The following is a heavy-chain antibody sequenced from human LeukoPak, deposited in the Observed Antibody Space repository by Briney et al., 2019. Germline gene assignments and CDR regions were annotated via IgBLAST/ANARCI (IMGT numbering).Heavy chain of an antibody. Sequence: SETLSLTCAVSGVSFDDYYWSWVRQPPGKGLEWIGEINHSGYTNDSPSLKSRVTMSIDTSRKQFSLNLRSVTVADTAVYYCTRMTTGHAYWGQGTLVTVSS. CDR3: TRMTTGHAY. J-gene: IGHJ4*02. D-gene: IGHD4-17*01. CDR1: GVSFDDYY. V-gene: IGHV4-34*01. CDR2: INHSGYT.